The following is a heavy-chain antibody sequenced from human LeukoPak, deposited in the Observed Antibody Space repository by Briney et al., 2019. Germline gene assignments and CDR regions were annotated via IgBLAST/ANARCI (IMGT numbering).Heavy chain of an antibody. Sequence: ASVKVSCKASGYTFTGYYMHWVRQAPGQGLEWMGWINPNSGGTNYAQKFQGRVTMTRDTSISTAYMELSRLRSDDTAVYYCARDQSTMVRGVLIPDGFDPWGQGTLVTVSS. CDR1: GYTFTGYY. V-gene: IGHV1-2*02. D-gene: IGHD3-10*01. CDR3: ARDQSTMVRGVLIPDGFDP. CDR2: INPNSGGT. J-gene: IGHJ5*02.